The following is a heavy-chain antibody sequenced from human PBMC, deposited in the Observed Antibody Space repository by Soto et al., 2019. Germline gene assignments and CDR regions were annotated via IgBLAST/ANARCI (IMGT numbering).Heavy chain of an antibody. CDR3: AKTWDY. V-gene: IGHV4-34*01. Sequence: SETLSLTCAVYGGSFSGYYWSWIRQPPGKGLEWIGEINHSGSTNYNPSLKSRVTISVDTSKNQFSLKLSSVTAADTAVYYCAKTWDYWGQGTLVTVSS. CDR1: GGSFSGYY. J-gene: IGHJ4*02. CDR2: INHSGST.